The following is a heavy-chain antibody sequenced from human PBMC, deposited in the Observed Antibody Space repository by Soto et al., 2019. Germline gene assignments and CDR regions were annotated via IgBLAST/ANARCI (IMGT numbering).Heavy chain of an antibody. CDR2: IYSGGST. J-gene: IGHJ6*02. CDR1: GFTVSSNY. V-gene: IGHV3-53*01. CDR3: ATFHDTSGYYYHYYGMDV. Sequence: AGGSLRLSCAASGFTVSSNYMSWVRQAPGKGLEWVSIIYSGGSTYYADSVKGRFTISRDNSKNTLYLQMNSLRAEDTAVYYCATFHDTSGYYYHYYGMDVWGQGTTVTVSS. D-gene: IGHD3-22*01.